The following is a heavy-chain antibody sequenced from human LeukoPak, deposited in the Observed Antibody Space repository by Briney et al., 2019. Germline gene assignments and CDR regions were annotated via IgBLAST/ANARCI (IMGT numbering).Heavy chain of an antibody. CDR3: AAIPQPWLVWWYFDY. CDR1: GGSISSYY. J-gene: IGHJ4*02. D-gene: IGHD6-19*01. V-gene: IGHV4-59*08. CDR2: IYYSGST. Sequence: PSETLSLTYTVSGGSISSYYWSWIRQPPGKGLEWIGYIYYSGSTNYNPSLKSRVTISVDTSKNQFSLKLSSVTAADTAVYYCAAIPQPWLVWWYFDYWGQGTLVTVSS.